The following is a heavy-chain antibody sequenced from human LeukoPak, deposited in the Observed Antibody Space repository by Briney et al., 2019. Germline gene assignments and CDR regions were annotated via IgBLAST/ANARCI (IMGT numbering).Heavy chain of an antibody. V-gene: IGHV1-69*04. J-gene: IGHJ6*02. CDR1: GYTFTSYG. CDR2: IIPILGIA. D-gene: IGHD2-2*01. Sequence: SVKVSCKASGYTFTSYGISWVRQAPGQGLEWMGRIIPILGIANYAQKFQGRVTITADKSTSTAYMELSSLRSEDTAVYYCEGVVPAARPYYYYYGMDVWGQGTTVTVSS. CDR3: EGVVPAARPYYYYYGMDV.